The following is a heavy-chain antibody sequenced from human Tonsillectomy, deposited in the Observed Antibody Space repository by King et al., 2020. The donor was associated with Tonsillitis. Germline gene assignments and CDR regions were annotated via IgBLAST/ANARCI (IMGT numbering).Heavy chain of an antibody. V-gene: IGHV5-51*01. J-gene: IGHJ3*02. CDR2: MYPGDSDT. CDR3: AREITLFRGVCNDDYDI. CDR1: GYIFTDNW. D-gene: IGHD3-10*01. Sequence: VQLVESAAEVKKPGESLKISCQGSGYIFTDNWIAWVRQMPGKGLEWMGIMYPGDSDTKYSPSFEGQVTMSVDKSIGTAYLQWTSLKASDTAIYYCAREITLFRGVCNDDYDIWGQGTAVPV.